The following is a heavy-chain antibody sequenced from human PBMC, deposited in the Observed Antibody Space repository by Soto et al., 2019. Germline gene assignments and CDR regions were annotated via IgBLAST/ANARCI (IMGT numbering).Heavy chain of an antibody. D-gene: IGHD6-6*01. CDR1: GGSISSYY. J-gene: IGHJ4*02. CDR2: IYYSGST. V-gene: IGHV4-59*01. CDR3: ARGNGAARHVY. Sequence: SETLSLTCTVSGGSISSYYWSWIRQPPGKGLEWIGYIYYSGSTNYNPSLKSRVTMSVDTSKNQFSLKLSSVTAADTAVYYCARGNGAARHVYWGQGTLVTVSS.